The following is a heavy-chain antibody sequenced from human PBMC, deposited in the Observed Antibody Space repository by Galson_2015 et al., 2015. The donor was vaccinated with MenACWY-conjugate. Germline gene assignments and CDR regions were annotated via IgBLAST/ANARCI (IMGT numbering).Heavy chain of an antibody. Sequence: SLRLSCAGSGFTFRTYWMHWVRQAPGKGLVWVSRISTDGSSTSYADSVKGRFTISRDNAENTLYLQMNSLRAEDTAVYYCARDSRVGAPGTELDYWGQGTLVTVSS. J-gene: IGHJ4*02. CDR1: GFTFRTYW. V-gene: IGHV3-74*01. CDR2: ISTDGSST. CDR3: ARDSRVGAPGTELDY. D-gene: IGHD6-13*01.